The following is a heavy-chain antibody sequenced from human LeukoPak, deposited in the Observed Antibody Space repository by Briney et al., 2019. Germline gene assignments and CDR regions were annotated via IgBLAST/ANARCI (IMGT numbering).Heavy chain of an antibody. J-gene: IGHJ3*02. Sequence: ASVKVSCKASGYTFTTYYMRWVRQAPGQGLEWLGWIVTNSGGTTYAQKFQGRVTLTRDTSISTAYMELNGLTSDDTAMYFCARGALSHDFDIWGQGTMVTVSS. V-gene: IGHV1-2*02. CDR2: IVTNSGGT. CDR3: ARGALSHDFDI. D-gene: IGHD3-16*01. CDR1: GYTFTTYY.